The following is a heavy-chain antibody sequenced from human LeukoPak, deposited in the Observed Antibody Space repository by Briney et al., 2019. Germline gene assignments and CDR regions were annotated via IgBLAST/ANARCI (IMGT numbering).Heavy chain of an antibody. CDR3: ARDPSGDYGWYFDL. J-gene: IGHJ2*01. D-gene: IGHD4-17*01. Sequence: GASVKVSCKASGYTFTSYAMHWVRQAPGQRLEWMGWINAGNGNTKYSQKFQGRVTITRDTSASTAYKELSSLRSEDTAVYYCARDPSGDYGWYFDLWGRGTLVTVSS. CDR2: INAGNGNT. CDR1: GYTFTSYA. V-gene: IGHV1-3*01.